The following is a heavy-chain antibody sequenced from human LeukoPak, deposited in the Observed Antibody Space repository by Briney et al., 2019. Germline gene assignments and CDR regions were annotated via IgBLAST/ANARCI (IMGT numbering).Heavy chain of an antibody. Sequence: ASVKVSCKASGYTFTSYGISWVRQAPGQGLEWMGWISTYNGNTNYAQKLQGRVTMTTDTSTSTAYMELRSLRSDDTAVYYCARDPMAVAGSDFDYWGQGTLVTVSS. CDR3: ARDPMAVAGSDFDY. J-gene: IGHJ4*02. V-gene: IGHV1-18*01. CDR1: GYTFTSYG. CDR2: ISTYNGNT. D-gene: IGHD6-19*01.